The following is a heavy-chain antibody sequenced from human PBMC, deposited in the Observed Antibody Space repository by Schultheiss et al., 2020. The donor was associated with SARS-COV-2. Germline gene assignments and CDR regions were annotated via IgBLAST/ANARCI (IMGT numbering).Heavy chain of an antibody. CDR2: IRGSGGST. J-gene: IGHJ4*02. Sequence: GGSLRLSCAASGFTFSSYAMSWVRQAPGKGLEWVSAIRGSGGSTYYADSVKGRFTISRDIAKNSLYLQMNSLRDEDTAIYYCATDRDWAFDYWGQGTLVTVSS. V-gene: IGHV3-23*01. D-gene: IGHD3-9*01. CDR3: ATDRDWAFDY. CDR1: GFTFSSYA.